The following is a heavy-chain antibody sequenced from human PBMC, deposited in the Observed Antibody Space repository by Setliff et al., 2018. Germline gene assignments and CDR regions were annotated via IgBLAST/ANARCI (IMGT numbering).Heavy chain of an antibody. D-gene: IGHD3-3*01. CDR3: ARDLGEWRLDP. J-gene: IGHJ5*02. V-gene: IGHV3-7*01. CDR2: IKKDGSIK. CDR1: GFTFRSYW. Sequence: GGSLRLSCAASGFTFRSYWMSWVRQAPGKGLEWVANIKKDGSIKYYLDSVRGRFTISRDNAENSLTLQTNSLRVEDTAVYYCARDLGEWRLDPWGQGTLVTVSS.